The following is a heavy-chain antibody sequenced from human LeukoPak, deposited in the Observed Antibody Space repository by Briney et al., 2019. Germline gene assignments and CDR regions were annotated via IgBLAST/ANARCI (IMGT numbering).Heavy chain of an antibody. CDR1: GLTFTSSA. Sequence: GASVKVSCKASGLTFTSSAMQWVRQARGQRLEWIGWIVVGSGNTNYAQKFRERVTITRDMSTSTAYMELSSLRSEDTAVYYCAAAIPSGGSSGYYFDYWGQGTLVTVSS. CDR2: IVVGSGNT. V-gene: IGHV1-58*02. J-gene: IGHJ4*02. D-gene: IGHD3-22*01. CDR3: AAAIPSGGSSGYYFDY.